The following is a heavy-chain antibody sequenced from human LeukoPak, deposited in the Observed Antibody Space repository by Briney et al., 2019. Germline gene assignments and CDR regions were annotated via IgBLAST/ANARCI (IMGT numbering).Heavy chain of an antibody. Sequence: ASVKVSCKTSGYTFTDYYMHWVRQAPGQGLEWMGWINPNSGGTSSAQKFQGRVTMTRDTSITTVYMEVSWLTSDDTAIYYCARADRLDGGPYLIGPWGQGALVTVSS. V-gene: IGHV1-2*02. D-gene: IGHD6-6*01. CDR2: INPNSGGT. CDR3: ARADRLDGGPYLIGP. J-gene: IGHJ5*02. CDR1: GYTFTDYY.